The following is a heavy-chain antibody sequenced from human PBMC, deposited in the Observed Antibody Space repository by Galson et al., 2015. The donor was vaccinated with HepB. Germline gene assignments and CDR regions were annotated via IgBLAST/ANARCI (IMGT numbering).Heavy chain of an antibody. J-gene: IGHJ4*02. CDR1: GYTFTSYG. CDR2: ISAYNGNT. D-gene: IGHD4-23*01. V-gene: IGHV1-18*01. CDR3: ARHDYGGNKVVYYFDY. Sequence: SVKVSCKASGYTFTSYGISWVRQAPGQGLEWMGWISAYNGNTNYAQKLQGRVTMTTDTSTSTAYMELRSLRSDDTAVYYCARHDYGGNKVVYYFDYWGQGTLVTVSS.